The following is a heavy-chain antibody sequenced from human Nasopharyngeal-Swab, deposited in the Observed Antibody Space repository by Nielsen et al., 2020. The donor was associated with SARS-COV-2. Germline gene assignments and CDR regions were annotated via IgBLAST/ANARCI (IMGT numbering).Heavy chain of an antibody. D-gene: IGHD6-13*01. CDR2: VYYSGSS. CDR1: GGSISSYY. J-gene: IGHJ5*02. Sequence: SETLSLTCTVSGGSISSYYWSWIRQPPGKGLEWIGYVYYSGSSNYNPSLKSRFTISVDTSKNQFSLKLNSVTAADTAVYYCARDGVVYTSSWYGDNWFDPWGQGTLVTVSS. CDR3: ARDGVVYTSSWYGDNWFDP. V-gene: IGHV4-59*13.